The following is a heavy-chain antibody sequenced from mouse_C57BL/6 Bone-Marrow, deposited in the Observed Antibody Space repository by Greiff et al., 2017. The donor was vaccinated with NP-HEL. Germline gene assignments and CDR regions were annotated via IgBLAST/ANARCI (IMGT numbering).Heavy chain of an antibody. CDR3: ARGDGGAMDY. V-gene: IGHV1-78*01. J-gene: IGHJ4*01. CDR2: IYTRDGST. CDR1: GYTFTDHT. D-gene: IGHD1-1*01. Sequence: VQLQQSDAELVKPGASVKISCKVSGYTFTDHTIHWMKQTPEQGLEWIGYIYTRDGSTKYNEKFKGKATLPTDKYTSTVLMKLNRLTSEDSVVYFCARGDGGAMDYWGKGTSVTVSS.